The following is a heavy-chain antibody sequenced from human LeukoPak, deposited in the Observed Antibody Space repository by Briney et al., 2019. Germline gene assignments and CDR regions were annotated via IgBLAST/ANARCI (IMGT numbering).Heavy chain of an antibody. CDR3: ARDYGDYVGFDY. CDR2: INSDGSST. CDR1: GFTFSSYG. D-gene: IGHD4-17*01. J-gene: IGHJ4*02. V-gene: IGHV3-74*01. Sequence: GGSLRLSCAASGFTFSSYGMHWVRQAPGNGLVWVSRINSDGSSTTYADSVKGRFNISRDNAKNTLYLQMNSLRAEDTAVYYCARDYGDYVGFDYWGQGTLVTVSS.